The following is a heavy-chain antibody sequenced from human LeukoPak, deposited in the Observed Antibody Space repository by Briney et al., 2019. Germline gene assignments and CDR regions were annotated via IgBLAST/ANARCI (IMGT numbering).Heavy chain of an antibody. CDR2: INPGGSHI. CDR1: GFTFSSYW. J-gene: IGHJ4*02. V-gene: IGHV3-74*01. CDR3: TRGTIGMAGTDY. D-gene: IGHD6-19*01. Sequence: GGSLRFSCVASGFTFSSYWMHWVRQAPGKGLVWVSHINPGGSHIRYADSVKGRFTISRDDAKNTLYLQMNSLRAEYTAVYYCTRGTIGMAGTDYWGQGTLVTVSS.